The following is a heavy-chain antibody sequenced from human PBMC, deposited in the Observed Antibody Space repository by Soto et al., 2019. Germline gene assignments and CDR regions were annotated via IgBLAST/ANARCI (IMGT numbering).Heavy chain of an antibody. Sequence: SETLSLTCAVYGGSFSGYYWSWIRQPPGKGLEWIGEINHSGSTNYNPSLKSRVTISVDTSKNQFSLKLSSVTAADTAVYYCARGVLRIGGYFDYWGQGTLVTVSS. CDR3: ARGVLRIGGYFDY. CDR1: GGSFSGYY. J-gene: IGHJ4*02. CDR2: INHSGST. V-gene: IGHV4-34*01. D-gene: IGHD2-15*01.